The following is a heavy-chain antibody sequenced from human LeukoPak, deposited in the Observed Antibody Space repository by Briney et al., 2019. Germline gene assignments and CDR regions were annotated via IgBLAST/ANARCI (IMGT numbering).Heavy chain of an antibody. V-gene: IGHV3-9*01. CDR3: AKASGYSSSWYGGYFDY. Sequence: GGSLRLSCAASGFTFDDYAMHWVRQAPGKGLEWVSGISWNSGSIGYADSVKGRFTISRDNAKNSLYLQMNSLRAEDTALYYCAKASGYSSSWYGGYFDYWGQGTLVTVSS. CDR2: ISWNSGSI. CDR1: GFTFDDYA. J-gene: IGHJ4*02. D-gene: IGHD6-13*01.